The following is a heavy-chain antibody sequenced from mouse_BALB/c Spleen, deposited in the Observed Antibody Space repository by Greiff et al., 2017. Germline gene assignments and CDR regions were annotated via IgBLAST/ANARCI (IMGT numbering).Heavy chain of an antibody. V-gene: IGHV5-6-3*01. J-gene: IGHJ4*01. CDR3: ATAYRYYAMDY. CDR1: GFTFSSYG. CDR2: ITSNGGST. D-gene: IGHD2-14*01. Sequence: EVHLVASGGGLVQPGGSLKLSCAASGFTFSSYGMSWVRQTPDKRLELVATITSNGGSTYYPDSVKGRFTISRDNAKNTLYLQMSSLKSEDTAMYYCATAYRYYAMDYWGQGTSVTVSS.